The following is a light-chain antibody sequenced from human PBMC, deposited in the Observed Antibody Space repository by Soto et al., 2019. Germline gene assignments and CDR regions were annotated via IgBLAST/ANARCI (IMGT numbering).Light chain of an antibody. CDR2: RNN. V-gene: IGLV1-44*01. CDR3: AAWDDSLNGVV. J-gene: IGLJ2*01. Sequence: QSVLTQPPSASGTPGQRVTISCSGSSSNVGGNIVNWYQQLPGTAPKALIYRNNQRPSGVPDRFSGSKSGTSASLAISGLQSEDEADYYCAAWDDSLNGVVFGGGTKRPS. CDR1: SSNVGGNI.